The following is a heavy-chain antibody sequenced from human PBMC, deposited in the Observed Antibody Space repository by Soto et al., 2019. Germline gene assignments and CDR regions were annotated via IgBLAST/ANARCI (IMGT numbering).Heavy chain of an antibody. CDR1: GFTFSSYG. J-gene: IGHJ4*02. Sequence: QVQLVESGGGVVQPGRSLRLSCAASGFTFSSYGMHWVRQAPGKGLEWVAVIWYDGSNKYYADSVKGRFTISRDNSKNTLYLQMNSLRAEDTAVYYCARDPRLFGYSSSWYLDYWGQGTLVTVSS. V-gene: IGHV3-33*01. D-gene: IGHD6-13*01. CDR3: ARDPRLFGYSSSWYLDY. CDR2: IWYDGSNK.